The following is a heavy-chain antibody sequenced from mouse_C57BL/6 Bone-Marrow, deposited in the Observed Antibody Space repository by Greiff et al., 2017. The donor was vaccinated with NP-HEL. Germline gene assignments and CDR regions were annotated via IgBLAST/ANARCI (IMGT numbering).Heavy chain of an antibody. J-gene: IGHJ1*03. D-gene: IGHD2-5*01. Sequence: VKLMESGPGLVAPSQSLSITCTVSGFSLTSYAISWVRQPPGKGLEWLGVIWNGGGTNYTSALKSRLSISKDNSKSQVFLKMNSLQTDDTARYYCARNGYYSNSYWYFDVWGTGTTVTVSS. CDR1: GFSLTSYA. CDR2: IWNGGGT. V-gene: IGHV2-9-1*01. CDR3: ARNGYYSNSYWYFDV.